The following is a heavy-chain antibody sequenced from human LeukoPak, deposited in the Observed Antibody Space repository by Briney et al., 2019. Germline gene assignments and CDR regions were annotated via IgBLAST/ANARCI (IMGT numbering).Heavy chain of an antibody. D-gene: IGHD6-6*01. V-gene: IGHV1-69*05. CDR3: AREYSSSSRFDP. CDR1: GGTFSSYA. Sequence: GASVKVSCKASGGTFSSYAISWVRQAPGQGLEWMGGIIPIFGTANYAQKFQGRVTITTDESTSTAYMELSSLRSEDTAVYYCAREYSSSSRFDPWGQGTLVTVS. J-gene: IGHJ5*02. CDR2: IIPIFGTA.